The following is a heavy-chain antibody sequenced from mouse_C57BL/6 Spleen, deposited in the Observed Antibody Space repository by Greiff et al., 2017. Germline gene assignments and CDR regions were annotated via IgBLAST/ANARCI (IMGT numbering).Heavy chain of an antibody. V-gene: IGHV1-69*01. CDR1: GYTFTSYW. Sequence: QVQLQQPGAELVMPGASVKLSCKASGYTFTSYWMHWVKQRPGQGLEWIGEIDPSDSYTNYNQKFKGKSTLTVDKSSSTAYMQLSSLTSEDSAVYYCARTGYGNPYGYFDVWGTGTTVTVSS. CDR2: IDPSDSYT. D-gene: IGHD2-10*02. CDR3: ARTGYGNPYGYFDV. J-gene: IGHJ1*03.